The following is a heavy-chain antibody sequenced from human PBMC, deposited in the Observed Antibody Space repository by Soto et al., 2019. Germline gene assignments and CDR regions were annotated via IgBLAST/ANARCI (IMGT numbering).Heavy chain of an antibody. D-gene: IGHD1-1*01. CDR3: ARGDNPEY. CDR1: GFTFSSYW. J-gene: IGHJ4*02. V-gene: IGHV3-7*01. CDR2: INEDGSEK. Sequence: EVQLVESGGGLVQPGGSLRLSCAASGFTFSSYWMTWVRQAPGKGLEWVANINEDGSEKYYMDSVKGRFTISRDNAKNSLYLQMNSLRAEDTAVFYCARGDNPEYWGQGTLVTVSS.